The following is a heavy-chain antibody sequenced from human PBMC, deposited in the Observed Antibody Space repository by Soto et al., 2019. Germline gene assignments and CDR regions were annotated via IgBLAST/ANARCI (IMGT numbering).Heavy chain of an antibody. V-gene: IGHV6-1*01. CDR1: GDSISSNSAT. J-gene: IGHJ5*01. CDR2: TYCRSRWFN. CDR3: ARLRGDSWFDF. Sequence: SQTLSLTFAISGDSISSNSATWDWIRPSPSRGLEWLGRTYCRSRWFNDYAGSVKGRITINPDTSNNQFSLQLTSLSPDDTAVYYCARLRGDSWFDFWGQGTRVTVSS.